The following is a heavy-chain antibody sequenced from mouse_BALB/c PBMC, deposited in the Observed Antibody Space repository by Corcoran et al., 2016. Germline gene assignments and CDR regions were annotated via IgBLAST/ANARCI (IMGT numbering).Heavy chain of an antibody. V-gene: IGHV8-12*01. J-gene: IGHJ1*01. CDR1: GFSLSTSGMG. CDR2: IYWDDDK. D-gene: IGHD2-3*01. Sequence: QVTLKESGPGILQPSQTLSLTCSFSGFSLSTSGMGVSWIRQPSGKGLEWLAHIYWDDDKRYNPSLTSRITISKDTSSNQVFLKITSVDTADTATYYCARRFDDGYRYFDVWGAGTTVTFSS. CDR3: ARRFDDGYRYFDV.